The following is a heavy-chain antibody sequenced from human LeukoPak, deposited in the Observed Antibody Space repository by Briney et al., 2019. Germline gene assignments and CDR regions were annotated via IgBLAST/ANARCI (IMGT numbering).Heavy chain of an antibody. V-gene: IGHV1-46*01. CDR2: INPSGGST. D-gene: IGHD2-2*01. CDR1: GYTFTSYY. CDR3: ARVGYCSRTSCYGGGHYMDV. J-gene: IGHJ6*03. Sequence: ASVKVSCKASGYTFTSYYMHWVRQAPGQGLEWMGIINPSGGSTSYAQKFQGRVTMTRDTSTSTVYMELSSLRSEDTAVYYCARVGYCSRTSCYGGGHYMDVWGKGTTVTVSS.